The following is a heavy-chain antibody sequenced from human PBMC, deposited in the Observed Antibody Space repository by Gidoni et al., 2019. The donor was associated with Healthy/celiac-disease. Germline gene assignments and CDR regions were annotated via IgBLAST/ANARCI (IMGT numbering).Heavy chain of an antibody. J-gene: IGHJ6*03. Sequence: EVQLLESGGGLVQPGGSLRLSCADSGFTFSSYAMSWVRQAPGKGLEWVSAISGSGGSTYYADSVKGRFTISRDNSKNTLYLQMNSLRAEDTAVYYCAKDGYDYGDWGYMDVWGKGTTVTVSS. CDR1: GFTFSSYA. CDR3: AKDGYDYGDWGYMDV. CDR2: ISGSGGST. D-gene: IGHD4-17*01. V-gene: IGHV3-23*01.